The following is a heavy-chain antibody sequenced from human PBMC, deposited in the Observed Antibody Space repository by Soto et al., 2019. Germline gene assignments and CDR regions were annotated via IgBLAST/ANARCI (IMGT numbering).Heavy chain of an antibody. CDR3: AKDRSGWSAEYFQH. V-gene: IGHV3-23*01. Sequence: WSLRLSCAASGFTFSSYAMSWVRQAPGKGLEWVSAISGSGGSTYYADSVKGRFTISRDNSKNTLYLQMNSLRAEDTAVYYCAKDRSGWSAEYFQHWGQGTLVTVSS. D-gene: IGHD6-19*01. CDR2: ISGSGGST. J-gene: IGHJ1*01. CDR1: GFTFSSYA.